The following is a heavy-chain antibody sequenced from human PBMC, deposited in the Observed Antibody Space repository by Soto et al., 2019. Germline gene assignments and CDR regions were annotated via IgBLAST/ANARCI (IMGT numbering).Heavy chain of an antibody. CDR1: GFXFXGSA. V-gene: IGHV3-73*01. CDR3: IRGGSPYYYDY. J-gene: IGHJ4*02. Sequence: EVQLVESGGGLVQPGGSLXLSCAASGFXFXGSAVHWVRQASGKGLEWVGRILSKAGNYATAYPASMKGRFTISRDDSENTAFLQMNSLKTEDTAVYYCIRGGSPYYYDYWGQGTLVAVSS. CDR2: ILSKAGNYAT.